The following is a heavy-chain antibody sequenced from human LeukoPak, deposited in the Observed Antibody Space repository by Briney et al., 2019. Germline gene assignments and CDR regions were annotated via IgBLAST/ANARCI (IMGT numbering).Heavy chain of an antibody. V-gene: IGHV4-30-2*01. CDR1: GGSISSGGYS. J-gene: IGHJ3*02. Sequence: SETPSLTCAVSGGSISSGGYSWSWIRQPPGKGLEWIGYIYHSGSTYYNPSLKSRVTISVDRSKNQFSLKLSSVTDADTAVYFWASTKTIRERAFDIWGQGTMVTVSS. CDR2: IYHSGST. CDR3: ASTKTIRERAFDI. D-gene: IGHD1-26*01.